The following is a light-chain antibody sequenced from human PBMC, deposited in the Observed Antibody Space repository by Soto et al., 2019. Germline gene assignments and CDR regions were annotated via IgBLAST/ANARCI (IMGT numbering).Light chain of an antibody. J-gene: IGKJ4*01. CDR3: QQYNSYSPLT. CDR2: DAS. CDR1: QSISSW. V-gene: IGKV1-5*01. Sequence: FKITQSPSSLRACLVDRGSITCRARQSISSWLAWYQQKPRKAPKLLIYDASSLESGVPSRFSGSGSGTEFTLTISSLQPDDFATYYCQQYNSYSPLTFGGGTKV.